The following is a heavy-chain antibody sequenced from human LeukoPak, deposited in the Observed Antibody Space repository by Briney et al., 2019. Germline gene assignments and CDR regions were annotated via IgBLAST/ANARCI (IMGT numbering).Heavy chain of an antibody. CDR2: IYYSGST. D-gene: IGHD6-19*01. J-gene: IGHJ4*02. CDR1: GGSNSSYY. Sequence: SETLSLTCTVSGGSNSSYYWSWIRQPPGKGLEWIGYIYYSGSTNYNPSLKSRVTISVDTSKNQFSLKLSSVTAADTAVYYCARGAAVAGSYYFDYWGQGTLVTVSS. CDR3: ARGAAVAGSYYFDY. V-gene: IGHV4-59*01.